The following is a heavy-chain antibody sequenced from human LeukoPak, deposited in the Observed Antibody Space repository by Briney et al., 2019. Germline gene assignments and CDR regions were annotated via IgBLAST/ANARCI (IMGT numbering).Heavy chain of an antibody. V-gene: IGHV3-48*02. D-gene: IGHD3-22*01. CDR1: GFTFSSYA. J-gene: IGHJ4*02. Sequence: PGGSLRLSCAASGFTFSSYAMSWVRQAPGKGLEWVSYISSSSSTIYYADSVKGRFTISRDNAKNSLYLQMNSLRDEDTAVYYCARTYYYDSSDPVDFDYWGQGTLVTVSS. CDR2: ISSSSSTI. CDR3: ARTYYYDSSDPVDFDY.